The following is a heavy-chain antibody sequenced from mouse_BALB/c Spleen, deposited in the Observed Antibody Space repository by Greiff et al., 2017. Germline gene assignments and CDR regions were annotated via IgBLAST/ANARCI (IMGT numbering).Heavy chain of an antibody. J-gene: IGHJ1*01. CDR1: GFSFTSYG. Sequence: QVQLQQSGPGLVQPSQSLSITCTVSGFSFTSYGVHWVRQSPGKGLEWLGVIWSGGSTDYNAAFISRLSISKDNSKSHVFFKMNSLQANDTAIYYCARGKSSPYYGDWYFDVWGAGTTVTVSS. V-gene: IGHV2-2*02. CDR2: IWSGGST. CDR3: ARGKSSPYYGDWYFDV. D-gene: IGHD1-1*01.